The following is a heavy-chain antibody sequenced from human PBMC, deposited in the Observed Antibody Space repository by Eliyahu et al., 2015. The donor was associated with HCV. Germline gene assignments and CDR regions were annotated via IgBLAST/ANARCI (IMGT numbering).Heavy chain of an antibody. V-gene: IGHV1-69*04. D-gene: IGHD4-11*01. CDR3: AFTSHDYNDYHIDY. CDR2: IIPILLIT. CDR1: GXTFTNYA. Sequence: QVQLVQSGAEVTXPGSSVKIXCXASGXTFTNYAITWVRQAPGQXLEWMGRIIPILLITQNAQKFQGRVTITADNSTATAYMELSSLGSEDTAIYYCAFTSHDYNDYHIDYWGQGTLVTVSS. J-gene: IGHJ4*02.